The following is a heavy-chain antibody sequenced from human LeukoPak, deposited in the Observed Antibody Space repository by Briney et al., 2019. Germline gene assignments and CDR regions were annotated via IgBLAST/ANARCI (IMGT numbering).Heavy chain of an antibody. CDR3: AKDTGSGYDYFSYYFDY. Sequence: PGGSLRLSCVASGFTFGNYAMSWVRQAPGKGLEWVSIISGTAFSTYYADSVRGRFTISRDNSKNTLYLQMNSLRAEDTAVYYCAKDTGSGYDYFSYYFDYWGQGTLVTVSS. CDR2: ISGTAFST. D-gene: IGHD5-12*01. V-gene: IGHV3-23*01. J-gene: IGHJ4*02. CDR1: GFTFGNYA.